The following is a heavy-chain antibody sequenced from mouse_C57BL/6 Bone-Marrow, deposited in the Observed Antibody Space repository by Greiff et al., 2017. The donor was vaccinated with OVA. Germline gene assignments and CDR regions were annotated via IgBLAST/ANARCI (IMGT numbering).Heavy chain of an antibody. CDR2: IYPRDGST. V-gene: IGHV1-78*01. CDR1: GYTFTDHT. Sequence: VQLQQSDAELVKPGASVKISCKVSGYTFTDHTIHWMKQRPEQGLEWIGYIYPRDGSTKYNEKFKGKATLTADKSSSTAYMQLNSLTSEDSAVYFCARGGYGNYWDYYAMDYWGQGTSVTVSS. J-gene: IGHJ4*01. D-gene: IGHD2-10*02. CDR3: ARGGYGNYWDYYAMDY.